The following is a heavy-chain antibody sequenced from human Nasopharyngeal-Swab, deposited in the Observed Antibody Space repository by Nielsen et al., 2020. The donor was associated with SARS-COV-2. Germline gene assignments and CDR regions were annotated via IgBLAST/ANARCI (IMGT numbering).Heavy chain of an antibody. D-gene: IGHD3-10*01. CDR1: GFTFSSYS. V-gene: IGHV3-21*01. CDR3: ARDLLLWFGESPLHYGMDV. Sequence: GGSLRLSCAASGFTFSSYSMSWVRQAPGKGLEWVSSISSSSTYIYYSDSVKGRFTISRDNAKNSLYLQMNSLRAEDTAVYYCARDLLLWFGESPLHYGMDVWGQGTTVTVSS. J-gene: IGHJ6*02. CDR2: ISSSSTYI.